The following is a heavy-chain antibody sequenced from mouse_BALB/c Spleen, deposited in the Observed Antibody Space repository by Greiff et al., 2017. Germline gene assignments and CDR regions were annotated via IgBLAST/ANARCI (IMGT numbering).Heavy chain of an antibody. CDR2: INPSTGYT. CDR1: GYTFTSYW. V-gene: IGHV1-7*01. J-gene: IGHJ4*01. D-gene: IGHD2-1*01. CDR3: ARYGNLYYYAMDY. Sequence: VQLQQSGAELAKPGASVKMSCKASGYTFTSYWMHWVKQRPGQGLEWIGYINPSTGYTEYNQKFKDKATLTADKSSSTAYMQLSSLTSEDSAVYYCARYGNLYYYAMDYWGQGTSVTVSS.